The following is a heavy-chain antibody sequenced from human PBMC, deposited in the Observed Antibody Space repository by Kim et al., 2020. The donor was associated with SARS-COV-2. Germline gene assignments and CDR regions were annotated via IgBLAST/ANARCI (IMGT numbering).Heavy chain of an antibody. Sequence: GGSLRLSCAASGFTFSSYAMHWVRQAPGKGLEWVAVISYDGSNKYYADSVKGRFTISRDNSKNTLYLQMNSLRAEDTAVYYCARDPREITWIQLFGAFDIWGQGTMVTVSS. CDR3: ARDPREITWIQLFGAFDI. J-gene: IGHJ3*02. CDR2: ISYDGSNK. D-gene: IGHD5-18*01. V-gene: IGHV3-30*04. CDR1: GFTFSSYA.